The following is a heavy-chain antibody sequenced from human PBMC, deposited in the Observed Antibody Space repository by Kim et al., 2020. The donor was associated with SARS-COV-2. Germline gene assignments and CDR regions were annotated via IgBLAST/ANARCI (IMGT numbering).Heavy chain of an antibody. CDR1: GYTFTSYD. Sequence: ASVKVSCKASGYTFTSYDINWVRQATGQGLEWMGWMNPNSGNTGYAQKFQGRVTMTRNTSISTAYMELSSLRSEDTAVYYCARRYDFWSGYYTSFYYYYYYMDVWGKGTTVTVSS. D-gene: IGHD3-3*01. CDR2: MNPNSGNT. V-gene: IGHV1-8*01. J-gene: IGHJ6*03. CDR3: ARRYDFWSGYYTSFYYYYYYMDV.